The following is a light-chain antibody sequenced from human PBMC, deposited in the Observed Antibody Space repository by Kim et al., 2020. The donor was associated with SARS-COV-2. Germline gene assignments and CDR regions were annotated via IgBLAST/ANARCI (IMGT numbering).Light chain of an antibody. Sequence: PGERATLSCRASQSVSRNYLAWYQQKPGQAPRLLIYGASSRATGIPDRFSGSGSGTDFTLTITRLEPEDFAVYYCQQYSSSPATFGQGTKVDIK. CDR2: GAS. CDR3: QQYSSSPAT. V-gene: IGKV3-20*01. CDR1: QSVSRNY. J-gene: IGKJ1*01.